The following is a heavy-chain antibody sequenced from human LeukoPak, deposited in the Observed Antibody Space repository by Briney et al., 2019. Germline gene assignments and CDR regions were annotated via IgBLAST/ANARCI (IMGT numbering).Heavy chain of an antibody. CDR2: IYSRGGT. CDR1: GFTVSSNY. J-gene: IGHJ4*02. Sequence: PGGSLRLSCAASGFTVSSNYMSWVRQAPGKGLEWVSVIYSRGGTYYSDSVKGRCTISRDKSKNTLYLQMDSLRAEDTGVDYCARGEYESSGPDGDNFDYWGQGTLVTVS. CDR3: ARGEYESSGPDGDNFDY. D-gene: IGHD3-22*01. V-gene: IGHV3-53*01.